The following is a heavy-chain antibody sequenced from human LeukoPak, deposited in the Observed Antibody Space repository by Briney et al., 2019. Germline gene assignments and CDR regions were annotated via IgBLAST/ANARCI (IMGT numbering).Heavy chain of an antibody. J-gene: IGHJ5*02. V-gene: IGHV4-61*02. CDR2: IYTSGST. D-gene: IGHD3-3*01. Sequence: SETLSLTCTVSGGSISSGSYYWSWIRQPAGKGLEWIGRIYTSGSTNYNPSLKSRVTISVDTSKNQFSLKLSSVTAADTAVYYCARVGGTTIFGKVDPWGQGTLVTVSS. CDR1: GGSISSGSYY. CDR3: ARVGGTTIFGKVDP.